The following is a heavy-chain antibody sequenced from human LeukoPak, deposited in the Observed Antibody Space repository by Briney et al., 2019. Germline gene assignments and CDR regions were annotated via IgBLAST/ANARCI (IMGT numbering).Heavy chain of an antibody. CDR1: GGSISSYY. CDR3: ARVGNYYYYYGMDV. J-gene: IGHJ6*02. V-gene: IGHV4-4*07. Sequence: SETLSLTCTVSGGSISSYYWSWIRQPAGKGLEWIGRIYTSGSTNYNPSLKSRVTISVDTSKNQFSLKLSSVTAADTAVYYCARVGNYYYYYGMDVWGQGTTVTVSS. D-gene: IGHD3-10*01. CDR2: IYTSGST.